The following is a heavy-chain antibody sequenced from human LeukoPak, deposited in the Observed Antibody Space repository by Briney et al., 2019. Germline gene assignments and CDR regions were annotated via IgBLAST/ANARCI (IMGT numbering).Heavy chain of an antibody. V-gene: IGHV4-30-2*01. D-gene: IGHD3-9*01. CDR3: ARVTEYYDILTGYSPTSYFDY. CDR2: IYHSGST. Sequence: SQTLSLTCAVSGGSISSGGYSWSWIRQPPGKGLEWIGYIYHSGSTYYNPSLKSRVTISVDRSKNQFSLKLSSVTAADTGVYYCARVTEYYDILTGYSPTSYFDYWGQGTLVTVSS. J-gene: IGHJ4*02. CDR1: GGSISSGGYS.